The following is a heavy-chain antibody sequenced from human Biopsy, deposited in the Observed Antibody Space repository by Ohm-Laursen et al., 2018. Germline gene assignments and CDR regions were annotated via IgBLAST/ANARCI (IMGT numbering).Heavy chain of an antibody. CDR2: IYSGGNT. J-gene: IGHJ4*02. CDR3: ARGRRTSGWPYFDS. D-gene: IGHD6-19*01. CDR1: GDSLTSGPEN. Sequence: SETLSLTCTVSGDSLTSGPENWSWIRQSPGQGLEYIGLIYSGGNTNYIPSLKNRVTMSVDTSKNQFYLKLYSVTAADTAVYYCARGRRTSGWPYFDSLGQGALVIVS. V-gene: IGHV4-61*01.